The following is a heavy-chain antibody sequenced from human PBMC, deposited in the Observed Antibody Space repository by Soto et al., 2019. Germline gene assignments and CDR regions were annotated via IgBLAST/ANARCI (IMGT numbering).Heavy chain of an antibody. V-gene: IGHV4-39*01. D-gene: IGHD2-15*01. J-gene: IGHJ6*03. CDR2: IYYSGST. CDR1: GGSISSSSYY. Sequence: SETLSLTCTVSGGSISSSSYYWGSIRQPPGKGLEWIGSIYYSGSTYYNPSLKSRVTISVDTSKNQFSLKLSSVTAADTAVYYCARLRGYCSGGSCYSNYYYYMDVWGKGTTVTVSS. CDR3: ARLRGYCSGGSCYSNYYYYMDV.